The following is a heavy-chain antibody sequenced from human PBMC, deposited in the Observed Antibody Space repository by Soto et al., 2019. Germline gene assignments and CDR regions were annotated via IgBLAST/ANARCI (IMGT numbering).Heavy chain of an antibody. CDR2: FSSTGST. V-gene: IGHV4-59*01. D-gene: IGHD2-21*01. CDR1: GASITYYY. J-gene: IGHJ3*02. Sequence: SETLSLTCAVSGASITYYYWNWIRQPPGRGLEWIVSFSSTGSTVYNPSLRSRVTISLDTSKNQFSLTLNSVTAADTAVYYCARHSVAATMHIAFDILVQVTLVT. CDR3: ARHSVAATMHIAFDI.